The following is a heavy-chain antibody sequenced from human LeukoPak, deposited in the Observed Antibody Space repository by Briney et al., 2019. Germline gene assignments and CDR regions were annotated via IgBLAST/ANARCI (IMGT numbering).Heavy chain of an antibody. Sequence: PSQTLSLTCTVSGDSLSGPAYSWNWFRQHPGQGLEWIGYIYYSGSTFYNPSLRSRIAISQDTSSGQFSLRLNSVTVADTAVYYCARGRGVVADGPRLLGPFDYWGRGTQVTVSS. CDR3: ARGRGVVADGPRLLGPFDY. CDR1: GDSLSGPAYS. J-gene: IGHJ4*02. V-gene: IGHV4-31*02. CDR2: IYYSGST. D-gene: IGHD2-21*01.